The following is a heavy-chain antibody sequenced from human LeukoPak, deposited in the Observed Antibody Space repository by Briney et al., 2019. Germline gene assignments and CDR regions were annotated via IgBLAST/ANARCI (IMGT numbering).Heavy chain of an antibody. CDR2: IAPILKTP. Sequence: GSSVKVSCKASGDTFNTYSFSWVRQAPGQGLEWMGGIAPILKTPNYPQKFQGRVTITTDESTSTAYMELYSLRSEDTAVYYCARGLGYCSSSSCSWFDPWGQGTLVTVSS. V-gene: IGHV1-69*16. CDR3: ARGLGYCSSSSCSWFDP. CDR1: GDTFNTYS. J-gene: IGHJ5*02. D-gene: IGHD2-2*01.